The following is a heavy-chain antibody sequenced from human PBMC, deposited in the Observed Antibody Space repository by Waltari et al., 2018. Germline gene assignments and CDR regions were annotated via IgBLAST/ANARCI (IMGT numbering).Heavy chain of an antibody. D-gene: IGHD4-4*01. J-gene: IGHJ4*02. CDR1: GYTFTTFA. Sequence: QVQLVQSGAEVKKPGASVKVSCKASGYTFTTFAIHWVRQAPGQRPEWMGWMNTGNGNTKYSERFQDRVRITRDTSATTAYMELRSLRSEDTAVYFCVRALQTATIGYWGQGTLVTVSS. V-gene: IGHV1-3*04. CDR2: MNTGNGNT. CDR3: VRALQTATIGY.